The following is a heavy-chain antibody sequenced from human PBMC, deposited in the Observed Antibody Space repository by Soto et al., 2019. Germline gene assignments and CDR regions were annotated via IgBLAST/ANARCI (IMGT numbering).Heavy chain of an antibody. CDR2: INPSGGST. V-gene: IGHV1-46*01. D-gene: IGHD2-15*01. CDR3: ARDDGGAYFDY. J-gene: IGHJ4*02. Sequence: ASVKVSCNASGYTFTSYYMHWVRPAPGQGLEWMGIINPSGGSTTYAQKFQGRVTMTRDTSTSTVYMELSSLRSEDTAVYYCARDDGGAYFDYWGQGTLVTVSS. CDR1: GYTFTSYY.